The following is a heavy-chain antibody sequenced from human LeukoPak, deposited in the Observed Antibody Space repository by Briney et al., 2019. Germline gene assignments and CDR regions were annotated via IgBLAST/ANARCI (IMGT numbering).Heavy chain of an antibody. V-gene: IGHV3-49*04. D-gene: IGHD5-24*01. CDR1: GFSIAEYA. Sequence: PGGSLRLSCTASGFSIAEYAMTWVRQAPGRGLEWLGFIRSKSYSETTQFAASVRGRFTISRDDSNSVTYLQMNSLKIEDTAVYFCTRDRRDGYNAGYFSLWGHGTLVTVSS. CDR3: TRDRRDGYNAGYFSL. J-gene: IGHJ2*01. CDR2: IRSKSYSETT.